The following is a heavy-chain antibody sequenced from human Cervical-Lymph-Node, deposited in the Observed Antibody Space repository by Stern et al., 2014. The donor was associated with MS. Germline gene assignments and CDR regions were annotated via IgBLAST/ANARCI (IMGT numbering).Heavy chain of an antibody. CDR3: ARAGSGNSNYFDY. D-gene: IGHD3-22*01. CDR2: INPTGDST. V-gene: IGHV1-46*01. CDR1: GYTFTAYY. J-gene: IGHJ4*02. Sequence: QLVQSGAEVKKPGASVKISCKASGYTFTAYYLYWVRQASGQGLEWMGIINPTGDSTTYAQTFQGRVTMTADTSTSTVYMDLSSLTSEDTAIYYCARAGSGNSNYFDYWGQGTLVTVSP.